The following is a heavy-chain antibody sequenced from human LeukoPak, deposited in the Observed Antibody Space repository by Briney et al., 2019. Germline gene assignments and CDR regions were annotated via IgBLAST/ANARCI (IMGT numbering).Heavy chain of an antibody. CDR3: ARHFRANDILTGYPVSFYYYGMDV. Sequence: SETLSLTCTVSGGSISSSSYYWGWIRQPPGKGLEWIGSIYYSGSTYYNPSLKSRVTISVDTSKNQFSLKLSSVTAADTAVYYCARHFRANDILTGYPVSFYYYGMDVWGQGTTVTVSS. J-gene: IGHJ6*02. D-gene: IGHD3-9*01. V-gene: IGHV4-39*01. CDR2: IYYSGST. CDR1: GGSISSSSYY.